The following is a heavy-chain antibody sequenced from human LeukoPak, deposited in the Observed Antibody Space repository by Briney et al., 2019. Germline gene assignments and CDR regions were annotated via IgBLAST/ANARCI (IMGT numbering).Heavy chain of an antibody. CDR1: GYTFTSYA. D-gene: IGHD2-15*01. Sequence: GASVKASCKASGYTFTSYAMHWVRQAPGQRLEWMGWINAGNGNTKYSQKFQGRVTITRDTSASTAYMELSSLRSEDTAVYYCARDWCSGGSCWVDPWGQGTLVTVSS. CDR3: ARDWCSGGSCWVDP. J-gene: IGHJ5*02. V-gene: IGHV1-3*01. CDR2: INAGNGNT.